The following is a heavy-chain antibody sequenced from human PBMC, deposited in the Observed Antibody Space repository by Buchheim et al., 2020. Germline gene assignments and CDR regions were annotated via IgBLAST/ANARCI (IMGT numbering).Heavy chain of an antibody. D-gene: IGHD4-11*01. CDR2: MNPNSGNT. CDR1: GYTFTSYD. V-gene: IGHV1-8*01. CDR3: ASLGAPSTPYVTSPGGMDV. J-gene: IGHJ6*02. Sequence: QVQLVQSGAEVKKPGASVKVSCKASGYTFTSYDINWVRQATGQGLEWMGWMNPNSGNTGYAQKFQGRVTMTRNTSISTAYMELSSLRSEDTAVYCCASLGAPSTPYVTSPGGMDVWGQGTT.